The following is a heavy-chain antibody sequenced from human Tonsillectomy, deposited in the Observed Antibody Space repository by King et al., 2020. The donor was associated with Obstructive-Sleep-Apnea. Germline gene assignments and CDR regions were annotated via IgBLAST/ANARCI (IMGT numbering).Heavy chain of an antibody. CDR3: TTDPDMGDSSSSYYYYYGMDV. CDR1: GFTFSNAW. Sequence: VQLVESGGGLVKPGGSLRLSCAASGFTFSNAWMSWVRQAPGKGLEWVGRIKSKTDGGTTDYAAPVKGRFTISRDDSKNTLYLQMNSLKTEDTAVYYCTTDPDMGDSSSSYYYYYGMDVWGQGTTVTVSS. CDR2: IKSKTDGGTT. J-gene: IGHJ6*02. D-gene: IGHD6-6*01. V-gene: IGHV3-15*01.